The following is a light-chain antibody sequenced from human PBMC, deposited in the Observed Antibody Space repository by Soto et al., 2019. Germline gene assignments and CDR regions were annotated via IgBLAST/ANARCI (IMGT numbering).Light chain of an antibody. Sequence: TQTLSPRESATLSCRASQSLSNYLAWYQQKPGQAPRLLIYDASHRATGIPARFSGSGSGTDFTLTINSLEPEDFAVYYCQQRYNWPPTFGQGTKVDI. CDR3: QQRYNWPPT. CDR2: DAS. CDR1: QSLSNY. V-gene: IGKV3-11*01. J-gene: IGKJ1*01.